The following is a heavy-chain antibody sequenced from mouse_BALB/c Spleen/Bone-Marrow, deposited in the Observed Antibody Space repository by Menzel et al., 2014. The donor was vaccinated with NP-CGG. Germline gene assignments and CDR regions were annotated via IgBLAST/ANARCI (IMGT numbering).Heavy chain of an antibody. CDR2: ISNGGGST. D-gene: IGHD2-4*01. CDR1: GFTFSDYY. CDR3: ARHNYDETWFAY. Sequence: EVKLEESGGGLVQPGGSLKLSCATSGFTFSDYYMYWVRQTPEKRLEWVAYISNGGGSTYYPDTVKGRFTISRDNAKNTLYLQMIRLKSEDTAMYYCARHNYDETWFAYWGQGTLVTVSA. J-gene: IGHJ3*01. V-gene: IGHV5-12*02.